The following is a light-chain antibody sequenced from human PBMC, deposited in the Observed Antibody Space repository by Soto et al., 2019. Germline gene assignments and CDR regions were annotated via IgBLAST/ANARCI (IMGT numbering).Light chain of an antibody. CDR2: DAS. CDR1: QNINNY. J-gene: IGKJ5*01. Sequence: DIQMTQPPSSLTASEEDRVTIPSQESQNINNYLNWYQQKPGRAPKLLIYDASNLEAGVPSRFRGSGSGTDFTFTISRLQPEDIATYYCQQYENLPTFGQGTRLEIK. V-gene: IGKV1-33*01. CDR3: QQYENLPT.